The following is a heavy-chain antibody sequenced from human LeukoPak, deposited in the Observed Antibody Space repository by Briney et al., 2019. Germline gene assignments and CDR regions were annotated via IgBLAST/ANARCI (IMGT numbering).Heavy chain of an antibody. CDR1: GGSISSYY. CDR2: IYTSGST. V-gene: IGHV4-4*07. Sequence: PSETLSLTCTVSGGSISSYYWSWIRQPAGKGLEWIGRIYTSGSTNYNPSLKSRVTMSVDTSKSQFSLRLSSVTAADTAIYYCARLYEGKRPPDFWGQGTLVTVSS. J-gene: IGHJ4*02. CDR3: ARLYEGKRPPDF. D-gene: IGHD2-8*01.